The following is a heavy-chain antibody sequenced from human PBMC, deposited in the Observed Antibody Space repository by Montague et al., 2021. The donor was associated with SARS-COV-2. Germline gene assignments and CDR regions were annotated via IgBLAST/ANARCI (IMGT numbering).Heavy chain of an antibody. CDR1: GASVRSGNSY. V-gene: IGHV4-61*01. CDR3: ARIGYESVSYYYIYPD. J-gene: IGHJ1*01. CDR2: ISYSGST. D-gene: IGHD3-22*01. Sequence: SETLSLTCTVSGASVRSGNSYWNWIRQPPGKGLEWIGYISYSGSTNYSPSLKRRVTISVDTSKNQLSLKVISATAADTAVYYCARIGYESVSYYYIYPDWGQGTLVTVSS.